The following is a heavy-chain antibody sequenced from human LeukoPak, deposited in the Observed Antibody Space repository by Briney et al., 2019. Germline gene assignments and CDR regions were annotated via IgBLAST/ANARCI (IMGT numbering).Heavy chain of an antibody. J-gene: IGHJ4*02. D-gene: IGHD2-2*01. V-gene: IGHV1-69*06. CDR2: IIPIFGTA. Sequence: VALVKVSCKASGGTFSSYAISWVRQAPGQGLEWMGGIIPIFGTANYAQKFQGRVTITADKSTSTAYMELSSLRSEDTAVYYCARDSSTSNHFDYWGQGTLVTVSS. CDR1: GGTFSSYA. CDR3: ARDSSTSNHFDY.